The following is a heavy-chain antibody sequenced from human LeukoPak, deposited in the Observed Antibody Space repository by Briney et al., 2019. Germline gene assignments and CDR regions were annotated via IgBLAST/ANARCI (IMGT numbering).Heavy chain of an antibody. V-gene: IGHV4-31*03. CDR1: GDSITSGGHY. D-gene: IGHD5-12*01. CDR3: ARSAESGYADFDY. Sequence: SQTLSLTCTVSGDSITSGGHYWRWIRQHPGKGLEWIGYIYYSGNAYYNPSLKSRVTISVDTSKNQFSLKVSSVTAADTAVYYCARSAESGYADFDYWGQGTLVTVSS. CDR2: IYYSGNA. J-gene: IGHJ4*02.